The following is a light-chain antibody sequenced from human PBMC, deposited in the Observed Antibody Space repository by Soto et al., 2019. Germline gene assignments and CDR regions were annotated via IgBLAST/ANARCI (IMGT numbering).Light chain of an antibody. Sequence: QSALTQPPSASGSPGQSVTISCTGTSSDVGGYHYVSWYQQHPGKAPKLMIYEVSKRPSGVPDRFSGSKSGNTASVTVSVLQAEDVADYYCSSYAGSNNYVFGTGTKLTVL. CDR1: SSDVGGYHY. V-gene: IGLV2-8*01. J-gene: IGLJ1*01. CDR3: SSYAGSNNYV. CDR2: EVS.